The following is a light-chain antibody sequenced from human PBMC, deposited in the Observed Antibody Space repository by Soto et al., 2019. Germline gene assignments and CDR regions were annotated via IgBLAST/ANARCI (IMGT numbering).Light chain of an antibody. CDR3: QQYNNWPPS. V-gene: IGKV3-15*01. CDR1: QSVSTN. Sequence: VMTQSASTLSLSPGERATLSCGASQSVSTNYLAWYQQKPGLAPRLLIYGASTRATGIPARFSGSGSGTEFTLTISSLQSEDFAVYYCQQYNNWPPSFGQGTRLEIK. J-gene: IGKJ5*01. CDR2: GAS.